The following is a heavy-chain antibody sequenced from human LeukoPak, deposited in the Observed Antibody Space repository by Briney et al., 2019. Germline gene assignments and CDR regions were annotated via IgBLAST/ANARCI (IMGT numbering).Heavy chain of an antibody. CDR3: ARVSGSYNADY. V-gene: IGHV3-48*02. CDR1: GFTFSSYS. D-gene: IGHD1-26*01. J-gene: IGHJ4*02. Sequence: PGGSLRLSCAASGFTFSSYSMSWVRQAPGKGLEWVSYISSSSSTIYYADSVKGRFTISRDNAKNSLYLQMNSLRDKDTAAYYCARVSGSYNADYWGQGTLVTVSS. CDR2: ISSSSSTI.